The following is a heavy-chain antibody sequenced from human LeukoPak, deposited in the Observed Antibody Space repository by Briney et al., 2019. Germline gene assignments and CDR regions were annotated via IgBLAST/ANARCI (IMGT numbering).Heavy chain of an antibody. CDR2: IYTSGST. Sequence: PSETLSLTCTVSGGSISSYYWSWIRQPPGKGLEWIGYIYTSGSTNYNPSLKSRVTISVDTSKNQFSLKLSSVTAADTAVYYCARLAAAELRGRVSFEGYYYYYMDVWGKGTTVTVSS. D-gene: IGHD6-13*01. V-gene: IGHV4-4*09. CDR3: ARLAAAELRGRVSFEGYYYYYMDV. CDR1: GGSISSYY. J-gene: IGHJ6*03.